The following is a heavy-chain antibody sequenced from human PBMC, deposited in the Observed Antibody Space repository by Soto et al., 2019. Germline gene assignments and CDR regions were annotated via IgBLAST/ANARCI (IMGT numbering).Heavy chain of an antibody. D-gene: IGHD6-6*01. V-gene: IGHV5-51*03. J-gene: IGHJ6*02. CDR3: ARFGTAASRPYYYYYGMDV. CDR2: SYPGDSDT. CDR1: GDRFTSYW. Sequence: PXDSLKGTYQCSGDRFTSYWIGWVLQMPGKGLEWMGVSYPGDSDTRYSPSFQGQVTISADKSISTAYLQWSSLKASDTAMYYCARFGTAASRPYYYYYGMDVCGQGTTVTVSS.